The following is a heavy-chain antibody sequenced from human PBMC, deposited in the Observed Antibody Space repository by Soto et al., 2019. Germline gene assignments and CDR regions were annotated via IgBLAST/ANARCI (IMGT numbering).Heavy chain of an antibody. V-gene: IGHV1-18*01. CDR1: GYTFTSYG. CDR3: ARDLCSGGSCYSDYYYGMDV. CDR2: ISAYNGNT. D-gene: IGHD2-15*01. J-gene: IGHJ6*02. Sequence: QVQLVQSGAEVKKPGASVKVSCKASGYTFTSYGISWVRQAPGQGLEWMGWISAYNGNTNYAQKLQGRVTMTTDTSTSTAYMELRRLRSDDTAVYYCARDLCSGGSCYSDYYYGMDVWGQGTKVTVSS.